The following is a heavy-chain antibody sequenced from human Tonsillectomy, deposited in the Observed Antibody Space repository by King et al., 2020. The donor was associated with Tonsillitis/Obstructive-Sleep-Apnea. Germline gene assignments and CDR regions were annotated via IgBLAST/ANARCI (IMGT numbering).Heavy chain of an antibody. V-gene: IGHV4-59*08. J-gene: IGHJ3*02. CDR1: GGSISSYY. CDR3: ARAYYDILTGYLDDAFDI. D-gene: IGHD3-9*01. CDR2: IFYSGST. Sequence: VQLQESGPGLVKPSETLSLTCTVSGGSISSYYWSWIRQPPGKGLEWIAYIFYSGSTNYNPSLKSRVTISVDTSKNQFSLKLSSVTAADTAVYYCARAYYDILTGYLDDAFDIWGQGTMVTVSS.